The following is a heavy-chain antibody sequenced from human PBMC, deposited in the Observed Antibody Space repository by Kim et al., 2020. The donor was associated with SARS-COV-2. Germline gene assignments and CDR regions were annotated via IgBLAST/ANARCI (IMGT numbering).Heavy chain of an antibody. CDR3: ARHIEITIFGVVISPGWFDP. D-gene: IGHD3-3*01. CDR1: GGSISSSSYY. J-gene: IGHJ5*02. CDR2: IYCSGST. Sequence: SETLSLTCTVSGGSISSSSYYWGWIRQPPGKGLEWIGSIYCSGSTYYNPSLKSRVTISVDTSKNQFSLKLSSVTAADTAVYYCARHIEITIFGVVISPGWFDPWGQGTLVTVSS. V-gene: IGHV4-39*01.